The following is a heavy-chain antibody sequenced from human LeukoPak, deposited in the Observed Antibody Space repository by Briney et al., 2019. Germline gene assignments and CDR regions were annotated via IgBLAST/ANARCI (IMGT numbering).Heavy chain of an antibody. CDR3: ARSSIIAAAGPYYFDY. CDR1: GYTFTSYG. Sequence: ASVKVSCKASGYTFTSYGISWVRQAPGQGLEWMGGIIPIFGTANYAQKFQGRVTITADKSTSTAYMELSSLRSEDTAVYYCARSSIIAAAGPYYFDYWGQGTLVTVSS. J-gene: IGHJ4*02. D-gene: IGHD6-13*01. V-gene: IGHV1-69*06. CDR2: IIPIFGTA.